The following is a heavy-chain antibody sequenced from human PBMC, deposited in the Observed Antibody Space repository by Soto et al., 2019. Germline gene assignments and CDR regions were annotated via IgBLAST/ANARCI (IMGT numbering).Heavy chain of an antibody. CDR1: GFTFSDYY. Sequence: PGGSLRLSCTASGFTFSDYYMSWIRQAPGRGLEWVSYISSSSSYTNYADSVKGRFTISRDNAKNSLYLQMNSLRAEDTAVYYCARDTGWGGIVGATTYPDYWGQGTLVTVSS. J-gene: IGHJ4*02. CDR2: ISSSSSYT. CDR3: ARDTGWGGIVGATTYPDY. V-gene: IGHV3-11*06. D-gene: IGHD1-26*01.